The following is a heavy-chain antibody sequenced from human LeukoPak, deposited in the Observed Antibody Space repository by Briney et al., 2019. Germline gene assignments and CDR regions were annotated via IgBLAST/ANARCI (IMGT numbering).Heavy chain of an antibody. CDR1: GYTFTGYY. D-gene: IGHD3-16*02. J-gene: IGHJ6*02. Sequence: ASVKVSCKASGYTFTGYYMHWVRQAPGQGLEWMGWINPNSGGTNYAQKFQGRVTMTRDTSISTAYMELSRLRSDDTAVYYCAGDYRRETNYYYYGMDVWGQGTTVTVSS. V-gene: IGHV1-2*02. CDR3: AGDYRRETNYYYYGMDV. CDR2: INPNSGGT.